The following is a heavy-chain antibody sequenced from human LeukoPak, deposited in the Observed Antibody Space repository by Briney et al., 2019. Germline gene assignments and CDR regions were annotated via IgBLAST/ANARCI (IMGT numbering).Heavy chain of an antibody. Sequence: GGSLRLSCAASRFTFDVYYMSSVRQAAGKGLEWVSGINWNGANSDYADSVKGRFTISRDNAKNSLYLQMNSLRDEDTALYYCAGGFDGNFYYGCWGTLVTVSP. J-gene: IGHJ4*02. V-gene: IGHV3-20*04. CDR3: AGGFDGNFYY. CDR1: RFTFDVYY. D-gene: IGHD3-9*01. CDR2: INWNGANS.